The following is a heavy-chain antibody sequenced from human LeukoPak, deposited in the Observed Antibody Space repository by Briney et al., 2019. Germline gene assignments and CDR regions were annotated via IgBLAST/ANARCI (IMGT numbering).Heavy chain of an antibody. D-gene: IGHD2-2*02. CDR3: ASRYCSSTSCYKYYFQH. CDR1: GYTFTSYY. Sequence: ASVKVSCKASGYTFTSYYIHWVRQAPGQGLEWMGKINPSGGNTRYAQKFQGRVTMTRNTSISTAYMELSSLRSEDTAVYYCASRYCSSTSCYKYYFQHWGQGTLVTVSS. CDR2: INPSGGNT. V-gene: IGHV1-46*01. J-gene: IGHJ1*01.